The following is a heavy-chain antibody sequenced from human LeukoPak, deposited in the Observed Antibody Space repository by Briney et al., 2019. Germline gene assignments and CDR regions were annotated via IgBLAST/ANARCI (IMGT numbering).Heavy chain of an antibody. V-gene: IGHV1-24*01. CDR1: GYTLTELP. CDR2: FDPEDGET. D-gene: IGHD3-16*01. Sequence: GASVKVSCKVSGYTLTELPMHWVRQAPGKGLEWMGGFDPEDGETIYAQKFQGRVTMTEDTSTDTAYMELSSLRSEDTAVYYCATDPRDVWGSHYWGQGTLVTVSS. CDR3: ATDPRDVWGSHY. J-gene: IGHJ4*02.